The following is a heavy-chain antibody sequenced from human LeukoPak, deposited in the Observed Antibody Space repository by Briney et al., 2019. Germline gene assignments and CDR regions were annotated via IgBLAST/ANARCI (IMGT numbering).Heavy chain of an antibody. CDR1: GFTFRTYD. D-gene: IGHD5-24*01. Sequence: GGSLILSCAASGFTFRTYDLTWVRQAPGKGLEWVSAIGGDGGTTYADSVKGRFTISRDNSKNTLYLQMNSLRAEDTAIYFCAKTIPYWYFDLWGRGTLVTVSS. CDR3: AKTIPYWYFDL. V-gene: IGHV3-23*01. J-gene: IGHJ2*01. CDR2: IGGDGGTT.